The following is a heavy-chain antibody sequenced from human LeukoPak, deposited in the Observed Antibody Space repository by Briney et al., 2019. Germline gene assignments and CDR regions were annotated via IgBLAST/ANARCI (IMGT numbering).Heavy chain of an antibody. J-gene: IGHJ4*02. V-gene: IGHV3-66*01. D-gene: IGHD3-22*01. CDR1: GFTVSSNY. Sequence: GGSLRLSCAASGFTVSSNYMSWVPQAPGKGVEWVSVLYSGGSTYYADSVKGRFTISRDNSKNTLYLQMNSLRAEDTAVYYCARDRYYYDSSGYVDYFDYWGQGTLVTVSS. CDR2: LYSGGST. CDR3: ARDRYYYDSSGYVDYFDY.